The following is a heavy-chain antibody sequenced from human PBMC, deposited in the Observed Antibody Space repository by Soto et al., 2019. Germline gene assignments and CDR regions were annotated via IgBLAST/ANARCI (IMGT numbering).Heavy chain of an antibody. V-gene: IGHV4-59*01. CDR3: AIGHRAMEYYYYYGMDV. Sequence: PSETLSLTCSVYGGSISSSFWSWIRQPPGKELEWIGYISYSGSTTYNPSLKSRITLSVDTSKNQFSLRVASVTAADTAVYYCAIGHRAMEYYYYYGMDVWGQGTTVTVSS. CDR1: GGSISSSF. D-gene: IGHD5-18*01. J-gene: IGHJ6*02. CDR2: ISYSGST.